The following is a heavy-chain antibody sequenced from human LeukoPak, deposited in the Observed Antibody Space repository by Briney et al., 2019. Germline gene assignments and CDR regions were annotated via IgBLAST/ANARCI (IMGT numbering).Heavy chain of an antibody. Sequence: SETLSLTCAVSGGSISSSSYYWGWIRQPPGKGLEWIGSIYYSGSTYYNPSLKSRVTISVDTSKNQFSLKLSSVTAADTAVYYCARVRGYYDSSGYSHFDYWGQGTLVTVSS. D-gene: IGHD3-22*01. CDR3: ARVRGYYDSSGYSHFDY. CDR2: IYYSGST. CDR1: GGSISSSSYY. V-gene: IGHV4-39*07. J-gene: IGHJ4*02.